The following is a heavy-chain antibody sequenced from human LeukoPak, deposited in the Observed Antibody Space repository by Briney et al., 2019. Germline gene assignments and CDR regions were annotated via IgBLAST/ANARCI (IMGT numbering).Heavy chain of an antibody. CDR2: ITGSGGST. V-gene: IGHV3-23*01. D-gene: IGHD3-3*01. CDR3: AKDHRDFGVVIKSLGY. Sequence: GGSLRLSCAASGFTFSSYAMSWVRQAPGKGLEWVSSITGSGGSTYYADSVKGRFTISRDNSKNTLYLQMNSLRGEDTAVYYCAKDHRDFGVVIKSLGYWGQGTLVTVSS. J-gene: IGHJ4*02. CDR1: GFTFSSYA.